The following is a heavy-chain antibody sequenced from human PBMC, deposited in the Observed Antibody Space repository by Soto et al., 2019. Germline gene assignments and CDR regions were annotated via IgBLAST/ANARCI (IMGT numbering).Heavy chain of an antibody. CDR3: AIGGQQVVPV. Sequence: QVQLQQSGPGLVKPSQTLSLTCAISGDYVSSNTATWNWIRQSPSRGLEWLGSIFYRSQWYSNYAVSVKSRITINPDTSKNQSSLQLNSVSPEDAAIYYCAIGGQQVVPVWGQGTLVTVSS. D-gene: IGHD6-6*01. V-gene: IGHV6-1*01. J-gene: IGHJ4*02. CDR1: GDYVSSNTAT. CDR2: IFYRSQWYS.